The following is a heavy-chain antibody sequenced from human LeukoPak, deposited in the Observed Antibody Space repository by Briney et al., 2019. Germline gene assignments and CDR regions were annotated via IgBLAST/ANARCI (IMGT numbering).Heavy chain of an antibody. V-gene: IGHV4-4*02. CDR2: IYHSGST. CDR3: ARREYSSGWTNAFDI. Sequence: PSGTLSLTCAVSGGSISGSNWWSWVRQPPGKGLEWIGEIYHSGSTNYNPSLKSRVTISVDKSKNQFSLKLSSVTAADTAVYYCARREYSSGWTNAFDIWGQGTMVTVSS. D-gene: IGHD6-19*01. J-gene: IGHJ3*02. CDR1: GGSISGSNW.